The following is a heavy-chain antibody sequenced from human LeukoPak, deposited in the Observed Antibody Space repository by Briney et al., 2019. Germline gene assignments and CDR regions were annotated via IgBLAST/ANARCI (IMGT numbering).Heavy chain of an antibody. D-gene: IGHD5-18*01. Sequence: GGSLRLSCAASRFTFSNYDMHWVRQAPGKGLEWVAIISYDGSNNYYADSVKGRLTISRDNSKNTLHLQMNSLRAEDTAVYYCARDQYSYAHAAHWGQGTLVTVSS. CDR1: RFTFSNYD. V-gene: IGHV3-30*03. J-gene: IGHJ4*02. CDR3: ARDQYSYAHAAH. CDR2: ISYDGSNN.